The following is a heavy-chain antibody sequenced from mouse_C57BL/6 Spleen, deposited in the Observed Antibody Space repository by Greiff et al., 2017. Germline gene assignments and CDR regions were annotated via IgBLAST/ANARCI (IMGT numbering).Heavy chain of an antibody. CDR1: GYTFTDYY. J-gene: IGHJ2*01. CDR3: AKKTAQATDYFDD. CDR2: INPYNGGT. V-gene: IGHV1-19*01. D-gene: IGHD3-2*02. Sequence: EVQLQESGPVLVKPGASVKMSCKASGYTFTDYYMNWVKQSPGKSLEWIGVINPYNGGTSYNQKFKGKATLTVDKSSSTAYMELNSLTSEDSAVYYCAKKTAQATDYFDDWGQGTTLTVSS.